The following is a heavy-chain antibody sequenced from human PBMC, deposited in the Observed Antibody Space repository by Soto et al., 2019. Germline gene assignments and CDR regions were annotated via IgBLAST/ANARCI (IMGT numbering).Heavy chain of an antibody. CDR3: AKDLGTGTRSSYYYMDV. V-gene: IGHV3-23*01. Sequence: EVQLLESGGGLVQPGGSLRLSCAASGFTFSSYAMSWVRQAPGKGLEWVSAISGSGGSTYYADSVKGRFTISRDNSKNTLYLQMNSLRAEDTAVYYCAKDLGTGTRSSYYYMDVWGKGTTVTVSS. J-gene: IGHJ6*03. CDR1: GFTFSSYA. CDR2: ISGSGGST. D-gene: IGHD1-7*01.